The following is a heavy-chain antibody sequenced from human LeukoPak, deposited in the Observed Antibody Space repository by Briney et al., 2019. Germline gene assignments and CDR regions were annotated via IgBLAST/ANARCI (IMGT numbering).Heavy chain of an antibody. D-gene: IGHD6-13*01. CDR3: ARAAAGLAARNGMDV. V-gene: IGHV4-59*01. CDR1: GGSISSYY. J-gene: IGHJ6*02. Sequence: SETLSLTCTVSGGSISSYYWSWIRPPPGKGLEWSGYIYYSGSTNYKPSLKSRVTISVDTSKNQFSLKLSSVTAADTAVYYCARAAAGLAARNGMDVWGQGTTVTVSS. CDR2: IYYSGST.